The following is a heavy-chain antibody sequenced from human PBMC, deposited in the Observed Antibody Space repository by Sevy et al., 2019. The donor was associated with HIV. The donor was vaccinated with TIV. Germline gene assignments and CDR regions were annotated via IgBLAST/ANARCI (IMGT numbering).Heavy chain of an antibody. V-gene: IGHV3-20*04. D-gene: IGHD2-21*02. CDR3: AIEKFCGGDCYYFDY. CDR2: INWNGDGT. J-gene: IGHJ4*02. CDR1: GFTFNDYD. Sequence: GGSLRLSCAASGFTFNDYDMSWVREAPGKGLKWVSAINWNGDGTSYADSVKGRFTVSRDNAKNSLYLQMNTLRVEDTAFYYCAIEKFCGGDCYYFDYWVQGILVTVSS.